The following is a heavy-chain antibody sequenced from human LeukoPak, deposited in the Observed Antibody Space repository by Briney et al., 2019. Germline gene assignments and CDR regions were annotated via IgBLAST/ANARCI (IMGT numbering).Heavy chain of an antibody. D-gene: IGHD2-2*02. CDR3: AKEGCTGTNCYNNC. V-gene: IGHV3-23*01. CDR1: GFTFRDYA. CDR2: IGGSGGST. Sequence: PGGSLRLSCAASGFTFRDYAMSWVRQTPGKGLEWVSVIGGSGGSTYYADSVKGRFTISRDDSKNTLYLQMNSLRAEDTAVYHCAKEGCTGTNCYNNCWGQGTLVTVSS. J-gene: IGHJ4*02.